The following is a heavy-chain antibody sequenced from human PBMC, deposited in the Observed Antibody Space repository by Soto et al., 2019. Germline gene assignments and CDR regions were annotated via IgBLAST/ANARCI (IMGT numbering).Heavy chain of an antibody. J-gene: IGHJ4*02. CDR2: IEQDESHR. Sequence: EVQLVETWGGLVQPGGSLRLSCTASGFTFTNHNFNWDRHAPGKGLDWVANIEQDESHRFYVDIMKGRFTISRDNVRNTLYLHRTSLRVEDTAVYFFARDPRQGFWAQGPLVTASA. V-gene: IGHV3-7*04. CDR1: GFTFTNHN. CDR3: ARDPRQGF.